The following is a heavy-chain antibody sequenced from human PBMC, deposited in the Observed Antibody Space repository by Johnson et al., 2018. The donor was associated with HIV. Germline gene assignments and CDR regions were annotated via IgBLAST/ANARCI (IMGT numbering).Heavy chain of an antibody. CDR3: ARFDEGWTAFDI. CDR1: GFTFDDYG. CDR2: ISSRGSII. D-gene: IGHD2-15*01. Sequence: VQLVESGGGVERPGGSLRLSCVASGFTFDDYGMSWVRQPPGTGLEWVSDISSRGSIIYYADSVKGRFTISRDNSKNTLYLQMNSLRAEDTAVYYCARFDEGWTAFDIWGQGTMVTVSS. V-gene: IGHV3-48*01. J-gene: IGHJ3*02.